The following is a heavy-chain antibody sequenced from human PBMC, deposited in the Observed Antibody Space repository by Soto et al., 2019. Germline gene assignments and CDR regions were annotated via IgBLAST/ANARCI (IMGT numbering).Heavy chain of an antibody. Sequence: SRRLSGTASRFNFGGYAMSWFRQAPGEGLEWVGFIRSKAYGGTTEAAASVKGRFTISRDDSKSIAYLQMNSQKTEDTTVYYCTRSSGYYYYYGMDIWGQGTPVTVSS. CDR1: RFNFGGYA. D-gene: IGHD3-22*01. CDR3: TRSSGYYYYYGMDI. CDR2: IRSKAYGGTT. J-gene: IGHJ6*02. V-gene: IGHV3-49*03.